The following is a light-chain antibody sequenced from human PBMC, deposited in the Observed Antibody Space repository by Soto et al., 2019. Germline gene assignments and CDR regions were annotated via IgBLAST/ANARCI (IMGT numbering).Light chain of an antibody. V-gene: IGKV3-15*01. J-gene: IGKJ1*01. CDR1: QSVSRN. Sequence: EIVMTQSPATLSVSQGERATLSCRASQSVSRNLAWYQQKPGQAPRLLIYGASTRATGIPATFSGSGSGTEFTLTISSLQSEDFAVYYCHQYKIWPQTFGQGTKVEIK. CDR2: GAS. CDR3: HQYKIWPQT.